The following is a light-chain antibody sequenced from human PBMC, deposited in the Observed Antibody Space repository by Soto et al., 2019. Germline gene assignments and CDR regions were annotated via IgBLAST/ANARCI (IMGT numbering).Light chain of an antibody. CDR1: QSVSSY. V-gene: IGKV3-11*01. J-gene: IGKJ2*01. CDR2: DAS. Sequence: EIVLTQSPATLSLSPGERATLSCRASQSVSSYLAWYQQKPGQAPRLLIYDASNRATGIPARFSGGGSGTAFPLTISGLEPEDFAVYYCQQRFNWPRFTCGQGTKLDIK. CDR3: QQRFNWPRFT.